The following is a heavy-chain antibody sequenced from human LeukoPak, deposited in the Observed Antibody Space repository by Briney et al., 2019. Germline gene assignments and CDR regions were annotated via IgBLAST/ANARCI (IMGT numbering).Heavy chain of an antibody. CDR2: IIPIFGTA. CDR1: GGTFSSYA. V-gene: IGHV1-69*05. Sequence: SVKVSCKASGGTFSSYAISWVRQAPGQGLEWMGGIIPIFGTANYAQKFQGRVTNTTDESTSTAYMELSSLRSEDTAVYYCARAERGYSYGYYYYFDYWGQGTLVTVSS. CDR3: ARAERGYSYGYYYYFDY. D-gene: IGHD5-18*01. J-gene: IGHJ4*02.